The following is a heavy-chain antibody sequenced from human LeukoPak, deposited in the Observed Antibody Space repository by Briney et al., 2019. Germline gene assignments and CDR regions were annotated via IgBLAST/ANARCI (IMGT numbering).Heavy chain of an antibody. V-gene: IGHV3-33*01. Sequence: GGSLRLSCAASGFTFSTYGMHWVRQAPGKGLECVAGIWEDGSNIYYADSVKGRFIISRDNSKNTLYLQMNSLRAEDTAVYYCARAGYNSGWYEYWGHGTLVTVSS. CDR1: GFTFSTYG. CDR3: ARAGYNSGWYEY. CDR2: IWEDGSNI. J-gene: IGHJ5*01. D-gene: IGHD6-19*01.